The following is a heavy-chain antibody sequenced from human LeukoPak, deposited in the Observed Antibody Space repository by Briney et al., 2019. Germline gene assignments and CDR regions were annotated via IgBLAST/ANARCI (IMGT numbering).Heavy chain of an antibody. Sequence: SETLSLTCTVSGGSISSYYWSWIRQPAGKGLEWIGRIYTSGSTNYNPSLKSRVTMSVDTSKNQFSLKLSSVTAADTAVYYCAREAYYYGSGSYSSRYYFDYWGQGTLVTVSS. CDR1: GGSISSYY. D-gene: IGHD3-10*01. J-gene: IGHJ4*02. CDR2: IYTSGST. V-gene: IGHV4-4*07. CDR3: AREAYYYGSGSYSSRYYFDY.